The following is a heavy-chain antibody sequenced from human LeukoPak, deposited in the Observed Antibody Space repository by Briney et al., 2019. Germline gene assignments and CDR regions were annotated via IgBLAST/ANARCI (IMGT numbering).Heavy chain of an antibody. CDR2: INPSGGST. CDR1: GYTFTSYY. Sequence: ASVKVSCKASGYTFTSYYMHWVRQAPGQGLEWMGIINPSGGSTSYAQKFQGRVIVTRDTSTSTVYMELSSLRSEDTAVYYCARVASSWFDYWGQGTLITVSS. CDR3: ARVASSWFDY. V-gene: IGHV1-46*03. J-gene: IGHJ4*02. D-gene: IGHD6-13*01.